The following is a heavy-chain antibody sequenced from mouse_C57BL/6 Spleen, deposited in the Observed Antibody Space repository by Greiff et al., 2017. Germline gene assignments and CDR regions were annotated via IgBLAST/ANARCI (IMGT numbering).Heavy chain of an antibody. CDR1: GYTFTSYW. D-gene: IGHD1-1*01. V-gene: IGHV1-64*01. CDR3: AYYDGSGAY. Sequence: QVQLQQPGAELVKPGASVKLSCKASGYTFTSYWMHWVKQRPGQGLAWIGMIHPNSGSTNYNEKFKSKATLTVDKSSSTAYMQLSSVTSEDSAVYYCAYYDGSGAYWGQGTLVTVSA. CDR2: IHPNSGST. J-gene: IGHJ3*01.